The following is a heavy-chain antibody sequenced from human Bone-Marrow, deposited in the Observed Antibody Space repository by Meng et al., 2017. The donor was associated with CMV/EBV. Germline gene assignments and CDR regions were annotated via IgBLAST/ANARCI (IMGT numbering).Heavy chain of an antibody. CDR1: GGSFSGYY. Sequence: GSLRLSCAVYGGSFSGYYWSWIRQPPGKGLEWIGEINHSGSTNYNPSLKSRVTISVDTSKNQFSLKLSSVTAAATAVYYCARGLGVRFLEWLLPDAFDIWGQGTMVTVSS. D-gene: IGHD3-3*01. J-gene: IGHJ3*02. CDR3: ARGLGVRFLEWLLPDAFDI. V-gene: IGHV4-34*01. CDR2: INHSGST.